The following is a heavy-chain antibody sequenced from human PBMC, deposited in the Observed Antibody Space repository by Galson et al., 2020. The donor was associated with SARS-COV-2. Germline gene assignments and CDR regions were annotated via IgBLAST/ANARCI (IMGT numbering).Heavy chain of an antibody. J-gene: IGHJ5*02. CDR1: GFTFSSYA. Sequence: GGSLRLSCAASGFTFSSYAMHWVRQAPGKGLEWVAVISYDGSNKYYADSVKGRFTISRDNSKNTLYLQMNSLRAEDTAVYYCARDVGAAIGDPWGQGTLVTVSS. V-gene: IGHV3-30-3*01. CDR3: ARDVGAAIGDP. D-gene: IGHD2-2*01. CDR2: ISYDGSNK.